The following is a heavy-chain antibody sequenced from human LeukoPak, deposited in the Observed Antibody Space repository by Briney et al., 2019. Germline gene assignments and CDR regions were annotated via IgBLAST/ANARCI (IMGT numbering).Heavy chain of an antibody. CDR1: GGSIFSSNYY. D-gene: IGHD5-12*01. V-gene: IGHV4-39*02. Sequence: SETLSLTCTVSGGSIFSSNYYWGWIRQPPGKGLEWIGSIYYSGSAYNNPSLKSRVTISVDTSKNHFSLKLSSVTAADTAIYYCARRSAYDYVFDYWGQGTLVSVSS. J-gene: IGHJ4*02. CDR2: IYYSGSA. CDR3: ARRSAYDYVFDY.